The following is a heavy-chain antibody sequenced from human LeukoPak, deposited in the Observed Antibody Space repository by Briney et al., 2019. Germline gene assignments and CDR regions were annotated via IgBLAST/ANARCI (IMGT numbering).Heavy chain of an antibody. D-gene: IGHD5-12*01. CDR3: ARRVATHYN. Sequence: GGSLRLSCAASDLPDSPYTMSWVRQVPGKGLAWVSSIGGSGFFKHYADSVKGRFTISRDNDKNLLFLQMDSLRADDSAVYYCARRVATHYNWGQGTLVTVSS. V-gene: IGHV3-21*06. CDR2: IGGSGFFK. CDR1: DLPDSPYT. J-gene: IGHJ4*02.